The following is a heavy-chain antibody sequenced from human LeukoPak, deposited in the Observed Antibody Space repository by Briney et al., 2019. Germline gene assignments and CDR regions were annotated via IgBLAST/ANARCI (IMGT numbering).Heavy chain of an antibody. V-gene: IGHV3-23*01. D-gene: IGHD3-3*01. CDR3: AKDQYYDFWSGPEWFDP. Sequence: PGGSLRLSCAASGFTFSSYAMSWVRQAPGKGLEWVSAISGSGGSTYYADSVKGRFTISRDNSKNTLYLQMNSLRAEDTAVYYCAKDQYYDFWSGPEWFDPWGQGTLVTVSS. CDR1: GFTFSSYA. J-gene: IGHJ5*02. CDR2: ISGSGGST.